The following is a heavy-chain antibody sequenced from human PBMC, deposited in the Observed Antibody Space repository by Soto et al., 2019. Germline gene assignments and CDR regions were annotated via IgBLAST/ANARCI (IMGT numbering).Heavy chain of an antibody. CDR3: ARDLANDYGDGDAFDI. D-gene: IGHD4-17*01. CDR2: IYYSGST. Sequence: SGTPSLPCTVSWVSIRNSYWGWVRPVPGTGLQWIGYIYYSGSTYYNPSLKSRVTISVDTSKNQFSLKLSSVTAADTAVYYCARDLANDYGDGDAFDIWGQGTMVTVSS. CDR1: WVSIRNSY. V-gene: IGHV4-59*12. J-gene: IGHJ3*02.